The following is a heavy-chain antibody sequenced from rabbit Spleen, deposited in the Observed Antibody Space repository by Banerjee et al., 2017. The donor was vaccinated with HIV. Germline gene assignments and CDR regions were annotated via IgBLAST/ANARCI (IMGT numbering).Heavy chain of an antibody. J-gene: IGHJ4*01. D-gene: IGHD2-1*01. V-gene: IGHV1S45*01. Sequence: QEQLTETGGGLVQPGGSLTLSCKASGIDFTNYYISWVRQAPGKGLEWIACIYAGSSGNTYYASWAKGRFTISKTSSTTVTLQMTSLTAADTATYFCARDSYDDYGYVKLWGPGTLVTVS. CDR1: GIDFTNYY. CDR3: ARDSYDDYGYVKL. CDR2: IYAGSSGNT.